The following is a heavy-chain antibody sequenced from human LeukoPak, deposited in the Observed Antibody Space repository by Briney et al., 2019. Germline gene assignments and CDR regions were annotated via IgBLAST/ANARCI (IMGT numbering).Heavy chain of an antibody. CDR2: INSDGSST. D-gene: IGHD5-12*01. Sequence: TGGSLRLSCAASGFTFSSYWMHWVRQAPGKGLVGVSRINSDGSSTSYADSVKGRFTISRDNAKNTLYLQMNSLRAEDTAVYYCAVIVATMGTDDAFDIWGQGTMVTVSS. V-gene: IGHV3-74*01. J-gene: IGHJ3*02. CDR3: AVIVATMGTDDAFDI. CDR1: GFTFSSYW.